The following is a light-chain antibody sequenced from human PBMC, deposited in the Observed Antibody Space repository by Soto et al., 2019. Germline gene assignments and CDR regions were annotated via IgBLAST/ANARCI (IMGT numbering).Light chain of an antibody. CDR1: QSVSSN. CDR2: GAS. V-gene: IGKV3-15*01. J-gene: IGKJ4*01. CDR3: QQYNNWPQT. Sequence: EIVMTQSPATLSVSPGERATLSCRASQSVSSNLAWYPQKPGQAPRLLIYGASTRATGIPARFSGSGSGTEFTLTISSLQSEDFAVYYCQQYNNWPQTFGGGTKVEIK.